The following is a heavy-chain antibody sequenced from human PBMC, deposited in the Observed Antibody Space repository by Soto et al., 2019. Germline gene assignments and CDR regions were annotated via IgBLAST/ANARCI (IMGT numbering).Heavy chain of an antibody. J-gene: IGHJ4*02. Sequence: GGSLRLSCAASGFTLSGYVMSWVRQAPWKGLEWVSDISGSGDHIFYADSVKGRFTISRDNSKNSLYLQMNSLRTEDTALYYCAKALGAKYESTGARALFDYWCQGTLVAVSS. V-gene: IGHV3-23*01. CDR1: GFTLSGYV. CDR2: ISGSGDHI. D-gene: IGHD3-22*01. CDR3: AKALGAKYESTGARALFDY.